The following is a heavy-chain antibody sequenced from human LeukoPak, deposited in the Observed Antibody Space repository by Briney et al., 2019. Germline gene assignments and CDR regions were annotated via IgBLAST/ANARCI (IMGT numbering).Heavy chain of an antibody. J-gene: IGHJ5*02. D-gene: IGHD6-19*01. V-gene: IGHV1-46*01. CDR3: ARAYGSGWYWFDP. Sequence: ASVKVSCKASGYTFTSYYMHWVRQAPGQGLEWMGIINPSGGSTSYAQKFQGRVTMTRDMSTSTVYMELSSLRSEDTAVYYCARAYGSGWYWFDPWGQGTLVTVSS. CDR1: GYTFTSYY. CDR2: INPSGGST.